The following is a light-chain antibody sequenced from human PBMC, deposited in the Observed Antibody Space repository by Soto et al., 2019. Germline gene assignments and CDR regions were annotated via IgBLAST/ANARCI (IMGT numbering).Light chain of an antibody. CDR2: EVT. Sequence: QSALTQPASVSGSPGQSITISCTGTSSDVGGYNYVSWYQQHPGKAPKLVIYEVTKRPSGVSNRFSGSKSGNTASLTISGLQAEDETDYYCSSYTSTNHVVFGGGTQLTVL. CDR3: SSYTSTNHVV. V-gene: IGLV2-14*01. J-gene: IGLJ2*01. CDR1: SSDVGGYNY.